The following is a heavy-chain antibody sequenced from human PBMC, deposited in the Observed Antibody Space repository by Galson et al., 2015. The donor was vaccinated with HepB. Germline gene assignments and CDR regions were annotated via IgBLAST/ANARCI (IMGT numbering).Heavy chain of an antibody. Sequence: SLRLSCAASGFTFSRYVMHWVRQAPGKGLEWMAVISYDGGTTFHADSVEGRFTISRDNSGKTLYLQMNSLRSDDTAIYYCAYGSGSYFLDNWGQGTLVTVSS. J-gene: IGHJ4*02. CDR3: AYGSGSYFLDN. CDR2: ISYDGGTT. D-gene: IGHD3-10*01. V-gene: IGHV3-30*14. CDR1: GFTFSRYV.